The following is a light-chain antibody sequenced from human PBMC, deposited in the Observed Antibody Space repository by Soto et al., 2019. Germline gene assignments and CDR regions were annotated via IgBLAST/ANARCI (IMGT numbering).Light chain of an antibody. CDR3: SSYISTSTLI. CDR2: DVV. CDR1: SSDIGGYNY. J-gene: IGLJ1*01. Sequence: QAASVSGSPGQSLTISCTGTSSDIGGYNYVSWYQQHPGKAPKLMLYDVVARPSGVSSRFSGSKSGDTASLTISGLQPEDEADYYCSSYISTSTLIFGTGTKLTVL. V-gene: IGLV2-14*03.